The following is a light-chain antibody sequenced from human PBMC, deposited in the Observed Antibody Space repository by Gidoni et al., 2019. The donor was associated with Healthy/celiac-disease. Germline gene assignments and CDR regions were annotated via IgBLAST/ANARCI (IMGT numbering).Light chain of an antibody. J-gene: IGKJ2*02. CDR1: QSISSY. Sequence: DSQMTQSPSSLSASVGDRVTITCRASQSISSYLNSYQQKPGKAPKLLIYAASSLQSGVPSRFSGSGSGTDFTLTISSLQPEDFATYYCQQSYSTPRTFGQGTKLEIK. V-gene: IGKV1-39*01. CDR3: QQSYSTPRT. CDR2: AAS.